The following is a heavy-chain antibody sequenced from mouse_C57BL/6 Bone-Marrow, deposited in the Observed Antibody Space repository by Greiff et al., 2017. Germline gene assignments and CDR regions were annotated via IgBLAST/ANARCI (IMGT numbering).Heavy chain of an antibody. J-gene: IGHJ4*01. CDR2: ISSGGSYT. Sequence: EVMLVESGGDLVKPGGSLKLSCAASGFTFSSYGMSWVRQTPDKRLEWVATISSGGSYTYYPDSVKGRFTISRDNAKNTLYLPMSSLKSEDTAMYYSVTTYAMDYWGQGTSVTVSS. V-gene: IGHV5-6*01. CDR1: GFTFSSYG. CDR3: VTTYAMDY. D-gene: IGHD1-1*01.